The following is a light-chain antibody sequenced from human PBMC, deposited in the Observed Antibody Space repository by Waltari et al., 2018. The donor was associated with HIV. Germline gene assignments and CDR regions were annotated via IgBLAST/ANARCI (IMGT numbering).Light chain of an antibody. J-gene: IGLJ3*02. V-gene: IGLV1-47*01. Sequence: QSVLTPPPSASATPGQRVTFSCSGSSANIGRNCIYSYHQLPGTAPNLLIYRNNQRPSGVPDRFSGSKSGTSASLAISGLRSEGEADYYCAAWDDSLSGWVFGGGTKLTVL. CDR1: SANIGRNC. CDR3: AAWDDSLSGWV. CDR2: RNN.